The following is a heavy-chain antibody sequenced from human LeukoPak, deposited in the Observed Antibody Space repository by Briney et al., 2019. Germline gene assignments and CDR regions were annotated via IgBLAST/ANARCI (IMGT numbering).Heavy chain of an antibody. V-gene: IGHV4-34*07. D-gene: IGHD2-2*01. CDR3: SRSGLTGMREYERADYYYYGMDL. CDR2: VNYRGSP. Sequence: SETQSLTCDVPGGSFSGYLWSWIRQSPGKGLEWIGEVNYRGSPHYNPSLESRVTISVDTSKNQLSLKLTSVTAADTALYYCSRSGLTGMREYERADYYYYGMDLWGQGTAVTV. CDR1: GGSFSGYL. J-gene: IGHJ6*02.